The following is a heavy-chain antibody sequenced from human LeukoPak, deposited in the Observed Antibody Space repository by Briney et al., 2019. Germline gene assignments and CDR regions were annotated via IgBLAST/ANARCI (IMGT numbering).Heavy chain of an antibody. CDR3: ARRVVLGWFDP. Sequence: GASVKVSFKASVGTFSSYAISWVRQAPAQGHEWMGGIIPIFGTANYAQTFQGRVTITADESTSTPYMQLSSLRSADTAVSYCARRVVLGWFDPGGEGTLVTVSS. V-gene: IGHV1-69*13. D-gene: IGHD2-8*02. J-gene: IGHJ5*02. CDR1: VGTFSSYA. CDR2: IIPIFGTA.